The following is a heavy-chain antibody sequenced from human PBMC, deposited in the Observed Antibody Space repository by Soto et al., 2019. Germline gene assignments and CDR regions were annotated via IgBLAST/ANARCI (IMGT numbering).Heavy chain of an antibody. CDR2: INHSGST. Sequence: QVQLQQWGAGLLKPSETLSLTCAVYGGSFSGYHWTWIRQPPGTGLEWIGEINHSGSTNYNPSVKRRVTISVDASKNQFSLKLTSVTAADTAVYYCARDKITGLFDYWGQGTLVTVSS. V-gene: IGHV4-34*01. D-gene: IGHD2-8*02. J-gene: IGHJ4*02. CDR1: GGSFSGYH. CDR3: ARDKITGLFDY.